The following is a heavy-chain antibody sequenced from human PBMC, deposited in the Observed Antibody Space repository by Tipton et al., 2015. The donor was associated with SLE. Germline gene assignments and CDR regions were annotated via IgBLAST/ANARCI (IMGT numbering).Heavy chain of an antibody. Sequence: TLSLTCAVYGGSFSGYYWSWIRQPPGKGLEWIGYIYYSGSTNYNPSLKSRVTISVDTSKNQFSLKLSSVTAADTAVYYCARSAGYSSSWAHFDYWGQGTLLTVSS. CDR1: GGSFSGYY. V-gene: IGHV4-59*01. D-gene: IGHD6-13*01. J-gene: IGHJ4*02. CDR3: ARSAGYSSSWAHFDY. CDR2: IYYSGST.